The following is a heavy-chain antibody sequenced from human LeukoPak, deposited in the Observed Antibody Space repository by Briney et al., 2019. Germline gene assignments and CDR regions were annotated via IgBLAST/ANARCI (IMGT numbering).Heavy chain of an antibody. CDR1: GYTFTSYG. CDR2: ISAYNGNT. CDR3: ARNPIMDPNYGMDV. Sequence: GASVKVSCKASGYTFTSYGISWVRQAPGQGLEWMGWISAYNGNTNYAQKLQGRVTMTTDTSTSTAYMELRSLRSDDTAVYYCARNPIMDPNYGMDVWGQGTTVTVSS. V-gene: IGHV1-18*01. D-gene: IGHD3-16*01. J-gene: IGHJ6*02.